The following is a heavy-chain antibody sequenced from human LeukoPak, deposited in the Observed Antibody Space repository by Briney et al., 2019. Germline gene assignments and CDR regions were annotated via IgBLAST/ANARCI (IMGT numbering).Heavy chain of an antibody. CDR1: GYTFTSYD. J-gene: IGHJ5*02. D-gene: IGHD3-10*01. CDR2: MNPNSGNT. Sequence: ASVKVSCKVSGYTFTSYDINWVRQATGQGLEWMGWMNPNSGNTGYAQKFQGRVTITRNTSISTAYMELSSLRSEDTAVYYCARAPRITMVRGVIYWFDPWGQGTLVTVST. V-gene: IGHV1-8*03. CDR3: ARAPRITMVRGVIYWFDP.